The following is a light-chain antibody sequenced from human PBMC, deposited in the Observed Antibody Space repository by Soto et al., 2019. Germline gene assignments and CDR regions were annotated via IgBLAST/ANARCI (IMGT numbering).Light chain of an antibody. V-gene: IGKV4-1*01. Sequence: DIVMTQSPDSLAVSLGERATINCKSSQSVLYRSNNKNFLSWYQQKPGQPPKLLIYWASTRESGVPDRFSGSGSGTEFTLTISSLQPDDFATYYCQQYNSVSLLTFGGGTKVDIK. J-gene: IGKJ4*01. CDR3: QQYNSVSLLT. CDR1: QSVLYRSNNKNF. CDR2: WAS.